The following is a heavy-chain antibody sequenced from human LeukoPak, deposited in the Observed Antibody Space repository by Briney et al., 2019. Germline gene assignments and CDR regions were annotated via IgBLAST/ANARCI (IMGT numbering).Heavy chain of an antibody. CDR1: GYTFTSYG. CDR2: MNPNSGNT. CDR3: ARGLLWGWEPTLYFDY. D-gene: IGHD3-10*01. Sequence: ASVKVSCKASGYTFTSYGISWVRQAPGQGLEWMGWMNPNSGNTAYAQKFQGRVTITRNTSISTAYMELSSLRSEDTAVYYCARGLLWGWEPTLYFDYWGQGTLVTVSS. V-gene: IGHV1-8*03. J-gene: IGHJ4*02.